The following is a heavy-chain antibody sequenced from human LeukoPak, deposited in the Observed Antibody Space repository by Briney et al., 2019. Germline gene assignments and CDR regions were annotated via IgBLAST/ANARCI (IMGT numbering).Heavy chain of an antibody. CDR2: IYTSGST. D-gene: IGHD6-19*01. J-gene: IGHJ4*02. CDR3: ARDLYSSGWYAGFDY. CDR1: GGSISSYY. Sequence: SETLSLTCTVSGGSISSYYWSWIRQPAGTGLEWIGRIYTSGSTNYNPSLKSRVTMSVDTSKNQFSLKLSSVTAADTAVYYCARDLYSSGWYAGFDYWGQGTLVTVSS. V-gene: IGHV4-4*07.